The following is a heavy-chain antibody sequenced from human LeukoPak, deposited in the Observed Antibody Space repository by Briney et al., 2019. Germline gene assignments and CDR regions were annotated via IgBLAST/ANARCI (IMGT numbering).Heavy chain of an antibody. CDR2: MNPNSGNT. CDR3: ARGGLGTLYDFWSGYSLYYYYGMDV. CDR1: GYTFTSYD. D-gene: IGHD3-3*01. J-gene: IGHJ6*02. V-gene: IGHV1-8*01. Sequence: ASVKVSCKASGYTFTSYDINWVRQATGQGLEWMGWMNPNSGNTGYAQKFQGRVTMTRNTSISTAYMELSSLGSEDTAVYYCARGGLGTLYDFWSGYSLYYYYGMDVWGQGTTVTVSS.